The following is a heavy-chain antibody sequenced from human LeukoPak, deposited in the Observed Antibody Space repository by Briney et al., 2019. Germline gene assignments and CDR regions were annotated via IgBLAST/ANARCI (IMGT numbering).Heavy chain of an antibody. V-gene: IGHV3-23*01. Sequence: GGCLRLSCAASGFTFSSYGMSWGSQAAGKWLEWVSNIRGDRVGTHYPHSVTGRFTISSDNSKNTLYLQMSSLRAEDTAVYYCALWFGEHFDYWGQGTLVTVSS. CDR1: GFTFSSYG. D-gene: IGHD3-10*01. CDR2: IRGDRVGT. CDR3: ALWFGEHFDY. J-gene: IGHJ4*02.